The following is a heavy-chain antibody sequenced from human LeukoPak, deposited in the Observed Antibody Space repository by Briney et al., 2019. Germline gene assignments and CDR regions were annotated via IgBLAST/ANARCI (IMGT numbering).Heavy chain of an antibody. CDR1: GFTFSSYW. Sequence: PGGSLRLSCAASGFTFSSYWMSWVRQAPGKGLEWVANIKQDGSEKYYVDSVKGRFTISRDNAKNSLYLQMNSLRAEDTAVYYCASYSSSGFGWRAFDIWGQGTMVTVSS. D-gene: IGHD6-13*01. V-gene: IGHV3-7*01. CDR2: IKQDGSEK. J-gene: IGHJ3*02. CDR3: ASYSSSGFGWRAFDI.